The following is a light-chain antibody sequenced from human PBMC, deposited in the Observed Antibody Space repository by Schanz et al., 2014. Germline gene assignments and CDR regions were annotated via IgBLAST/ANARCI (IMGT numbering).Light chain of an antibody. Sequence: QSALTQPPSASGSPGQSVTISCTGTSSDVGGYNYVSWYQQPPGTAPKLMIYEVSNRPSGVPDRFSGSKSGTSASLAISGLQADDEADYYCQSFDSGLRGVVIGGGTKVTVL. CDR2: EVS. CDR3: QSFDSGLRGVV. CDR1: SSDVGGYNY. J-gene: IGLJ2*01. V-gene: IGLV2-18*01.